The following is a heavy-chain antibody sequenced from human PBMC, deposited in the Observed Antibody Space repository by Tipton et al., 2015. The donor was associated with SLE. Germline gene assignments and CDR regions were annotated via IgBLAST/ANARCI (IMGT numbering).Heavy chain of an antibody. V-gene: IGHV4-34*01. CDR2: INHSGST. J-gene: IGHJ1*01. CDR1: GGSFSGYF. Sequence: TLSLTCAVYGGSFSGYFWSWNRQPPGKGLEWIGEINHSGSTNYNPSLKSRVTISVDTSKNQFSLKLSSVTAADTAVYYCARGGPWTISRSTILYFQHWGQGTLVTVSS. D-gene: IGHD3-3*01. CDR3: ARGGPWTISRSTILYFQH.